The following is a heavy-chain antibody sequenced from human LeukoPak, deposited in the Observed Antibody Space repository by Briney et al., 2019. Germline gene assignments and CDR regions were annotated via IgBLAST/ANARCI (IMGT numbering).Heavy chain of an antibody. CDR1: GFTFNTYA. D-gene: IGHD3-10*01. Sequence: GGSLRLSCAASGFTFNTYAMTWVRQAPGKGLEWVSVIYSGGSTYYADSVKGRFTISRDNSKNTLYLQMNSLRAEDTAVYYCARDYYGSGSYYPGAYYYYGMDVWGQGTTVTVSS. CDR3: ARDYYGSGSYYPGAYYYYGMDV. J-gene: IGHJ6*02. CDR2: IYSGGST. V-gene: IGHV3-66*01.